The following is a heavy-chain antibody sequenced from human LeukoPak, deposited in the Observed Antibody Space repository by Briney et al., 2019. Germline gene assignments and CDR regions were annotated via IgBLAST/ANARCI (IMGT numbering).Heavy chain of an antibody. CDR2: IRYDGSNK. J-gene: IGHJ4*02. D-gene: IGHD2-21*01. V-gene: IGHV3-30*02. Sequence: PGGSLRLSCAASGFTFSSYGMHWVRQAPGKGLEWVAFIRYDGSNKYYADSVKGRFTISRDNSKNTLYLQMNSLRAEDTAVYYCAKKPPYCGGDCYPNYFDYWGQGTLVTVSS. CDR3: AKKPPYCGGDCYPNYFDY. CDR1: GFTFSSYG.